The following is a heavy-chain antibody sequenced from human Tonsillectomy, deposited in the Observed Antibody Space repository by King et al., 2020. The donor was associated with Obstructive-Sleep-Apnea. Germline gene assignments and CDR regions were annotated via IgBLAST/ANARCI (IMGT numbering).Heavy chain of an antibody. J-gene: IGHJ5*02. V-gene: IGHV4-39*07. D-gene: IGHD6-6*01. CDR2: IYYSGST. Sequence: QLQESGPGLVKPSETLSLTCTVSGGSISSSSYYWGWIRQPPGKGLEWIGSIYYSGSTYYNPSLKSRVTISVDTSKNQFSLKLSSVTAADTAVYYCARDRSYTSSSFSSWFDPWGQGTLVTVSS. CDR1: GGSISSSSYY. CDR3: ARDRSYTSSSFSSWFDP.